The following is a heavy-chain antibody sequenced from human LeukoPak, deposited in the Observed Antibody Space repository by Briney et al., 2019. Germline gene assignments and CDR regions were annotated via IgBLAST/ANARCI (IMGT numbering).Heavy chain of an antibody. CDR2: IYTSGGT. CDR3: ARDQKGYCSSTSCYKYNWFDP. D-gene: IGHD2-2*02. Sequence: SETLFLTCTVSGGSISSYYWSWIRQPAGKGLEWIGRIYTSGGTNYNPSLKSRVTMSVDTSKNQFSLKLSSVTAADTAVYYCARDQKGYCSSTSCYKYNWFDPWGQGTLVTVSS. V-gene: IGHV4-4*07. CDR1: GGSISSYY. J-gene: IGHJ5*02.